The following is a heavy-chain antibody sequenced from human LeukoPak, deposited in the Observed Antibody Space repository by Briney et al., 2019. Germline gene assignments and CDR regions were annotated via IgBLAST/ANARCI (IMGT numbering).Heavy chain of an antibody. Sequence: SETLSLTCAVYGGSFSGYYWSWIRQPPGKGLEWIGEINHSGSTNYNPSLKSRVTISVDTSKNQFSLKLSSVTAADTAVYYCARGVPHYYYGMDVWGQGTTVTVSS. J-gene: IGHJ6*02. CDR2: INHSGST. V-gene: IGHV4-34*01. CDR1: GGSFSGYY. CDR3: ARGVPHYYYGMDV.